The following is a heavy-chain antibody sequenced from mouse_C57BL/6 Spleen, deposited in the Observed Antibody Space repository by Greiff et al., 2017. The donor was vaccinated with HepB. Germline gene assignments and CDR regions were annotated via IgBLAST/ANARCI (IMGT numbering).Heavy chain of an antibody. CDR1: GFTFSSYG. Sequence: VQLQQSGGDLVKPGGSLKLSCAASGFTFSSYGMSWVRQTPDKRLEWVATISSGGSYTYYPDSVKGRFTISRDNAKNTLYLQMSSLKSEDTAMYYCARQVTDYWGQGTTLTVSS. CDR2: ISSGGSYT. V-gene: IGHV5-6*01. D-gene: IGHD2-5*01. CDR3: ARQVTDY. J-gene: IGHJ2*01.